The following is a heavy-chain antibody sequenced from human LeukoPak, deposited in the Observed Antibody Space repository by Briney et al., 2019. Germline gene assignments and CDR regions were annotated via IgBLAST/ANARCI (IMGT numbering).Heavy chain of an antibody. D-gene: IGHD1-26*01. Sequence: SGGSLRLSCAASGFTFSSSAMSWVRQAPGKGLEWVSSISGSGSGGSTYYADSVKGRFTISRDNSKNTLYLQMNSLRAEDTAVYYCAKAGSIRFVYWGQGTLVTVSS. CDR3: AKAGSIRFVY. J-gene: IGHJ4*02. CDR2: ISGSGSGGST. CDR1: GFTFSSSA. V-gene: IGHV3-23*01.